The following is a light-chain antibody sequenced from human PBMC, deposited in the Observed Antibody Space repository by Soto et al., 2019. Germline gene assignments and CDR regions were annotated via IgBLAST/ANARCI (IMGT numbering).Light chain of an antibody. CDR2: DTS. Sequence: EIVLTQSPATLSLSPGERATLSCRTSQTIRGLLNWYQQRPGQAPRLLIYDTSNRATDIPARFSGSGSGTDFILTISSLDPEDFAIYYCQQRSSWMWAFGQGTRVEVK. V-gene: IGKV3-11*01. CDR3: QQRSSWMWA. J-gene: IGKJ1*01. CDR1: QTIRGL.